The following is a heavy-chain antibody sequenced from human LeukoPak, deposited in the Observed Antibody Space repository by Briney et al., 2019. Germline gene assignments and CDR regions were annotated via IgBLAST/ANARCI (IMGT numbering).Heavy chain of an antibody. CDR1: GYTFIDYY. J-gene: IGHJ4*02. V-gene: IGHV1-2*02. D-gene: IGHD2-2*02. CDR3: ARGAIVVEPAAIWGDDYFDF. Sequence: ASMKVSCKASGYTFIDYYMHWVRQVPGQGLEWMGWTNPNSGGTNYAQNFQGRLTMTRDTSISTAYMALSRLRSDDTAVYYCARGAIVVEPAAIWGDDYFDFWGQGSLLTVSS. CDR2: TNPNSGGT.